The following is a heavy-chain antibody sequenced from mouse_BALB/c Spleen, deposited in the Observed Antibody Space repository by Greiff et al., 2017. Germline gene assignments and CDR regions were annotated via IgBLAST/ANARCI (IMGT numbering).Heavy chain of an antibody. D-gene: IGHD1-1*02. CDR3: ARGWLRTYYAMDY. V-gene: IGHV1-54*01. CDR1: GYAFTNYL. Sequence: QVQLQQSGAELVRPGTSVKVSCKASGYAFTNYLIEWVKQRPGQGLEWIGVINPGSGGTNYNEKFKGKATLTADKSSSTAYMQLSSLTSDDSAVYFCARGWLRTYYAMDYWGQGTSVTVSS. CDR2: INPGSGGT. J-gene: IGHJ4*01.